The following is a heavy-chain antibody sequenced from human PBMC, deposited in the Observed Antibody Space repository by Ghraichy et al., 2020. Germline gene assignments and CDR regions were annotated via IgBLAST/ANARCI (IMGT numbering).Heavy chain of an antibody. J-gene: IGHJ4*02. D-gene: IGHD3-22*01. V-gene: IGHV3-15*01. CDR2: IKSKTDGGTT. Sequence: GESLNISCAASGFTFNNAWMSWVRQAPGKGLEWVGRIKSKTDGGTTDYAAPVKVRFTISRDDSKNTVFLQMNSLKTEDTAVYFCTTGGDYSGYYPRYVDYWGQGTLVTVSS. CDR1: GFTFNNAW. CDR3: TTGGDYSGYYPRYVDY.